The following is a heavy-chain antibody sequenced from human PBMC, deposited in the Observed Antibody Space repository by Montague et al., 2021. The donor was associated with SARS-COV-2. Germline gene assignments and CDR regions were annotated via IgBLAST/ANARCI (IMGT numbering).Heavy chain of an antibody. D-gene: IGHD4-23*01. CDR2: IVNNGRKS. V-gene: IGHV3-23*01. J-gene: IGHJ4*02. CDR3: AKETAAIGNPLFDS. Sequence: SLRLSCAASGFTFSSYAMSWVRQAPGKGLEWVSGIVNNGRKSFYADSVKGRFVISRDNSDKMVYLQLNSLRAEGTAIYYCAKETAAIGNPLFDSWGQGTLITVSS. CDR1: GFTFSSYA.